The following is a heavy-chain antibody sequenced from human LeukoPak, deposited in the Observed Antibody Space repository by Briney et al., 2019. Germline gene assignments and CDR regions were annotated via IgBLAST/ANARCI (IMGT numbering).Heavy chain of an antibody. D-gene: IGHD4-23*01. Sequence: GGSLRLSCAASGFTFSSYSMNWVRQAPGKGLEWVSSISSSSSYIYYADSVKGRFTISRDNAKISLYLQMNSLRAEDTAVYYCARGDGGRIDYWGQGTLVTVSS. CDR2: ISSSSSYI. V-gene: IGHV3-21*01. CDR1: GFTFSSYS. J-gene: IGHJ4*02. CDR3: ARGDGGRIDY.